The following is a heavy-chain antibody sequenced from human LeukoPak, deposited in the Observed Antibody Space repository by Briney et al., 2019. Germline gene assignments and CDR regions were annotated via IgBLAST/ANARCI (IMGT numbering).Heavy chain of an antibody. Sequence: GGSLRLSCAPPGFTFSSYAMRWLRQAPGKGLEGVSAISGSGGSTYFADSVKGRFTISRDNSKNTLYLQMNSLRAEDTAVYYCAKDLSYYDSSGRPFDYWRQGTLVTVSS. CDR1: GFTFSSYA. CDR2: ISGSGGST. J-gene: IGHJ4*02. V-gene: IGHV3-23*01. CDR3: AKDLSYYDSSGRPFDY. D-gene: IGHD3-22*01.